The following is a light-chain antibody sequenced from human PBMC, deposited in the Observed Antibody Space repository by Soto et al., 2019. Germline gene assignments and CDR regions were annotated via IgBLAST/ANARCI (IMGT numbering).Light chain of an antibody. J-gene: IGKJ1*01. CDR2: DAS. V-gene: IGKV3-11*01. CDR1: QSVSSH. Sequence: EIVLTQSPGTLSLSPGERATLSCRASQSVSSHLAWYQQKPGQAPSLLIYDASNRATGIPARFSGSGSGTDFTLTISSREPEDFAVYHCVQRTTWPWTCGQGSKVEIK. CDR3: VQRTTWPWT.